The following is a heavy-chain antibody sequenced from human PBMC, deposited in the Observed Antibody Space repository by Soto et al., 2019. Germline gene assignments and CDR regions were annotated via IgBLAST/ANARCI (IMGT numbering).Heavy chain of an antibody. CDR2: IYHSGST. V-gene: IGHV4-4*02. J-gene: IGHJ4*02. CDR1: GGSISSSNW. Sequence: SETLSLTCAVSGGSISSSNWWSWVRQPPGKGLEWIGEIYHSGSTNYNPSLKSRVTISVDKSKNQFSLKLSSVTAAATAVYDCARVSLGGYSGYELDYWGQGTLVTVSS. CDR3: ARVSLGGYSGYELDY. D-gene: IGHD5-12*01.